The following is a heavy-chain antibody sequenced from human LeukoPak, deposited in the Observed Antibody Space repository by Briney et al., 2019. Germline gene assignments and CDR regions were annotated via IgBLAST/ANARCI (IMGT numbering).Heavy chain of an antibody. D-gene: IGHD2-2*01. CDR3: APAGNYYFDY. V-gene: IGHV3-74*01. CDR2: ITPDGRRT. Sequence: PGGSLRLSCAASGFTFSSYWIHWVRQAPGKGLVWVSRITPDGRRTNYADYVKDRFTISRDNAKNTLYLKMNSLRAEDTAVYYCAPAGNYYFDYWGQGTLVTVSS. J-gene: IGHJ4*02. CDR1: GFTFSSYW.